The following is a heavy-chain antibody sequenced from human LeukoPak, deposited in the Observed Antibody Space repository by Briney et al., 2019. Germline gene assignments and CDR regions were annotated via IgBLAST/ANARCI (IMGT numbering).Heavy chain of an antibody. Sequence: GGSLTLSCTASAFSFSTYSMNWVRQAPGMGLEWVSYIVGSSSNIYYADSVKGRFTISRDSAKNSLYLQMNRLRAEDTAFYYCAKNNGVRYLDWLASAFDVWGQGTMVTVSS. D-gene: IGHD3-9*01. V-gene: IGHV3-21*04. CDR3: AKNNGVRYLDWLASAFDV. CDR2: IVGSSSNI. J-gene: IGHJ3*01. CDR1: AFSFSTYS.